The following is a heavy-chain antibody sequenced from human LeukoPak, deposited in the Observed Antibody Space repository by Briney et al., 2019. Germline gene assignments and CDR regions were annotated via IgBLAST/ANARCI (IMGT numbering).Heavy chain of an antibody. Sequence: PGGSLRLSCAASGFTFSSYSMNWVRQAPGKGLEWVSSISSSSSYIYYADSVKGRFTISRDNAKNSLYLQMNSLRAEDTAVYYCARGQTGYRSSWSIYWGQGTLVTVSS. V-gene: IGHV3-21*01. D-gene: IGHD6-13*01. CDR2: ISSSSSYI. J-gene: IGHJ4*02. CDR1: GFTFSSYS. CDR3: ARGQTGYRSSWSIY.